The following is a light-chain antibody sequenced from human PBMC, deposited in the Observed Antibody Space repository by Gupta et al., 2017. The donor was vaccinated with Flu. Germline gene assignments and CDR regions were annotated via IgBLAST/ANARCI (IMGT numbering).Light chain of an antibody. CDR1: SSDVGGDNY. CDR2: DVS. V-gene: IGLV2-14*04. CDR3: SSFTTSSTWV. Sequence: TSSDVGGDNYVSWYQQHPGKAPKLIIFDVSNRPSGLSNRFSGSKSGNTASLTISGLQTEDEADYYCSSFTTSSTWVFGGGTKLTVL. J-gene: IGLJ2*01.